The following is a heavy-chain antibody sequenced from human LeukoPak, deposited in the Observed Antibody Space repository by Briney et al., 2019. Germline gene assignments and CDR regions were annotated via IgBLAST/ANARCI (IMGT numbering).Heavy chain of an antibody. CDR2: ISGSGGST. J-gene: IGHJ5*02. D-gene: IGHD2-15*01. CDR1: GFTFSSYA. CDR3: TKASDSLGYCSSGTCRRWFDH. Sequence: GGSLRLSCVAPGFTFSSYAMSWVRQAPGKGLEWVSGISGSGGSTYYADSVKGRFTISRDNSKNTLYLQMNSLRAEDTAIYYCTKASDSLGYCSSGTCRRWFDHWGQGTLVTVSS. V-gene: IGHV3-23*01.